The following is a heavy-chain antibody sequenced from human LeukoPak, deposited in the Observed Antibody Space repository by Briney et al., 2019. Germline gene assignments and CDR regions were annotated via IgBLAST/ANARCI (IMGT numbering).Heavy chain of an antibody. J-gene: IGHJ4*02. CDR2: IWYDGSDK. Sequence: PGGSLRLSCAVSGFAFSSYGMHGVRQAPGKGLEWVAIIWYDGSDKYYGDSVKGRFTISRDKSKNTLYLQMNSLRAEDTAVYYCTILAVASDFDYWGQGTLVTVSS. D-gene: IGHD6-19*01. CDR1: GFAFSSYG. CDR3: TILAVASDFDY. V-gene: IGHV3-33*01.